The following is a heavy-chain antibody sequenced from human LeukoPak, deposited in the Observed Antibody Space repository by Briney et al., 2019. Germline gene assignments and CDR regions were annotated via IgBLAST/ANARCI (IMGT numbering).Heavy chain of an antibody. D-gene: IGHD5-24*01. Sequence: GGSLRLSCTASEFTVSRNYMLWVRQAPGKGLEWVSLIFSNGDTHYADSVKGRFTISRDTSKNTVSLQMNSLRVEDTAMYYCTRDQMTYWGQGTLVTVSS. CDR2: IFSNGDT. CDR3: TRDQMTY. V-gene: IGHV3-53*01. J-gene: IGHJ4*02. CDR1: EFTVSRNY.